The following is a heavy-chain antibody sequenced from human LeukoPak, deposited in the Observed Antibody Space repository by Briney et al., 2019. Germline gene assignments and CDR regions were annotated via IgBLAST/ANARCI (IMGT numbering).Heavy chain of an antibody. CDR2: ISAYNGNT. J-gene: IGHJ4*02. CDR1: GYTFTSYG. D-gene: IGHD3-22*01. CDR3: AREGYYDSSGYPPHFGY. V-gene: IGHV1-18*01. Sequence: ASAKVSCKASGYTFTSYGISWVRQAPGQGLEWMGWISAYNGNTNYAQKLQGRVTMTTDTSTSTAYMELRSLRSDDTAVYYCAREGYYDSSGYPPHFGYWGQGTLVTVSS.